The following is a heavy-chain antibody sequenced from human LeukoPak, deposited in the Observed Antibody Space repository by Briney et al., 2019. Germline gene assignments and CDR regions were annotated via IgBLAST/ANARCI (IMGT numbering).Heavy chain of an antibody. CDR1: GGSISGSSYY. Sequence: SETLSLTCTVSGGSISGSSYYWGWIRQPPGKGLEWIGSIHYSGSTNYNPSLKSRVTISVDTSKNQFSLKLSSVTAADTAVYYCARGYCSGGSCYSYYYYNYMDVWGKGTTVTVSS. D-gene: IGHD2-15*01. V-gene: IGHV4-39*07. J-gene: IGHJ6*03. CDR2: IHYSGST. CDR3: ARGYCSGGSCYSYYYYNYMDV.